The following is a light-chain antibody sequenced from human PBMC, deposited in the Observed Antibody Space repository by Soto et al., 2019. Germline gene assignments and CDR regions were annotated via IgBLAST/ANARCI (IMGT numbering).Light chain of an antibody. V-gene: IGKV1-5*03. CDR2: KAS. Sequence: IQMSKSPSTLSASVGDRVTITCRASQTIYSWLAWYQQKPGQAPRLLIHKASTVETGVPSRFSGSGYGSEFTLIISSLQPDDFATYYCQQYNSYSGRFGQGTMVDIK. CDR1: QTIYSW. CDR3: QQYNSYSGR. J-gene: IGKJ1*01.